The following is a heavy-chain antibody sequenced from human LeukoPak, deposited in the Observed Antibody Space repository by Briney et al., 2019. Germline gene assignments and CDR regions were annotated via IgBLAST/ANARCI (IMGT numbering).Heavy chain of an antibody. Sequence: GESXKISCKGSGSIFTSYWISWVRQLPGKGVEWMGRIDPSDSYTNYSPSFQGHVTISADKSISTAYLQWSSLKASDTAMYYCARQSSQKYSSGWYGGYFDYWGQGTLVTVSS. CDR3: ARQSSQKYSSGWYGGYFDY. J-gene: IGHJ4*02. CDR1: GSIFTSYW. D-gene: IGHD6-19*01. CDR2: IDPSDSYT. V-gene: IGHV5-10-1*01.